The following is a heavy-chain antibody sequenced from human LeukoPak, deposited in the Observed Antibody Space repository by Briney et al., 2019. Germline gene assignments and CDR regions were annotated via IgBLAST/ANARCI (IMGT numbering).Heavy chain of an antibody. J-gene: IGHJ4*02. V-gene: IGHV3-30*18. D-gene: IGHD6-13*01. Sequence: GRSLRLSCAASGFTFSNYGMHWVRQAPGKGLEWVAVISYDGSNRFYGDSVKGRFTISRDNSKNTLYLQMSSLRAEDTSVYYCANPNIRKKYSSSFFDYWAREPWSPSLQ. CDR3: ANPNIRKKYSSSFFDY. CDR2: ISYDGSNR. CDR1: GFTFSNYG.